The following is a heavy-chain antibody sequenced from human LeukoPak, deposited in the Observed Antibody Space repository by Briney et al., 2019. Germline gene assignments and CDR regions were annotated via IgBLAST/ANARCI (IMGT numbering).Heavy chain of an antibody. J-gene: IGHJ4*02. Sequence: GRSLRLSCAASGFTFDDYAMHWVRQAPGKGLEWVSGISWNSGSIGYADSVKGRFTISRDNAKNSLYLQMNSLRAEDTALYYCAKHERRGRHFDYWGQGTLVTVSS. V-gene: IGHV3-9*01. D-gene: IGHD3-16*01. CDR1: GFTFDDYA. CDR2: ISWNSGSI. CDR3: AKHERRGRHFDY.